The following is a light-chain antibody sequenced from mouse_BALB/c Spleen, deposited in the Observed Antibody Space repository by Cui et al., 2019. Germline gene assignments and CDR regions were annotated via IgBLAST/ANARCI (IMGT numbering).Light chain of an antibody. J-gene: IGKJ4*01. V-gene: IGKV19-93*01. CDR1: QDINKY. Sequence: DIQMTQSPSSLSASLGGKVTITCKASQDINKYIPWYQHKPGEGTRKLIHYTSTIQPGIPSRFSGSGSGRDYSFRISNLEPEDIATYYCLQYDNLFTFGSGTKLEIK. CDR2: YTS. CDR3: LQYDNLFT.